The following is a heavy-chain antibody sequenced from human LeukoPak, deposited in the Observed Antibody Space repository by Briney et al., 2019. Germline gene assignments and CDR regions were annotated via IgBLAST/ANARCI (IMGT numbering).Heavy chain of an antibody. V-gene: IGHV4-59*01. J-gene: IGHJ4*02. CDR1: GGSISSYH. D-gene: IGHD3-22*01. Sequence: PSETLSLTCTVSGGSISSYHWSWIRQPPGKGLEWIGYIYHSGSTNYNPSLKSRVTISVDTSKNQFSLKLSSVTAADTAVYYCARRGYYDSSGYYYYYWGQGTLVTVSS. CDR3: ARRGYYDSSGYYYYY. CDR2: IYHSGST.